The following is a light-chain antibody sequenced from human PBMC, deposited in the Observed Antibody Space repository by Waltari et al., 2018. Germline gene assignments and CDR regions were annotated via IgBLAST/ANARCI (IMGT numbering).Light chain of an antibody. V-gene: IGKV2-28*01. CDR2: LGS. Sequence: DIVMTQSPLSLPVTPGEPASISCRSSQSLLHSNGYNYLDWYLQKPGQSPQLLICLGSNRASGVPDRFXGSGSGTDFTLKISRVEAEDVGVYYCMQXLQTLSFTFGPGTKVDIK. CDR3: MQXLQTLSFT. CDR1: QSLLHSNGYNY. J-gene: IGKJ3*01.